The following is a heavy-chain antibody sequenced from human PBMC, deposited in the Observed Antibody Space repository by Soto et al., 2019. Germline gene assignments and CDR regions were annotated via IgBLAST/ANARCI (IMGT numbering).Heavy chain of an antibody. V-gene: IGHV4-30-4*01. CDR1: GASVISGHYY. CDR2: IYYSGST. D-gene: IGHD3-10*01. Sequence: ILSLTFTVSGASVISGHYYGSWIRQPPGKGLEWIGYIYYSGSTYYNPSLKSRVPISVDTSNSQFSLKLSSVTAADTPVYYCAPFGVIGEPFQKWGQRTVVTVSS. J-gene: IGHJ4*02. CDR3: APFGVIGEPFQK.